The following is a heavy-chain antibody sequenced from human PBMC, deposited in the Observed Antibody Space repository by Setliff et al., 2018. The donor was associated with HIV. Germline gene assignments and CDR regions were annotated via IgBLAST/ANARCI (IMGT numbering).Heavy chain of an antibody. CDR3: ARPQYHQSSDAFDI. Sequence: PGESLKISCKGFGYKFTDYWVGWVRQMPGEGLEWMGVIYGDGSDPRYGPSFQGQVTISVDKTINTAYLRWTSLKASDTALYYCARPQYHQSSDAFDIWGQGTMVTVSS. V-gene: IGHV5-51*01. CDR1: GYKFTDYW. CDR2: IYGDGSDP. J-gene: IGHJ3*02.